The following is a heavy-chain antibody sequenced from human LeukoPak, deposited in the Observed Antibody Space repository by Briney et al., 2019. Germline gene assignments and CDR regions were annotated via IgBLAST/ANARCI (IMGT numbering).Heavy chain of an antibody. J-gene: IGHJ4*01. CDR2: TYSGGST. D-gene: IGHD4/OR15-4a*01. Sequence: PGVSLRLSGAASGFTGSSNYRIWDRQGPGKGLKGCSITYSGGSTYYADSEKGRITISRDNFKNTQYQQINSRRAEKTTEYYGAKIGSWCQPLWYFDYWGHGTLVTVSS. CDR3: AKIGSWCQPLWYFDY. CDR1: GFTGSSNY. V-gene: IGHV3-53*01.